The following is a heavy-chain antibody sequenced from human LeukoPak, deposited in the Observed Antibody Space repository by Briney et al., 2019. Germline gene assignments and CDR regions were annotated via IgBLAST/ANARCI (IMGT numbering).Heavy chain of an antibody. CDR2: ISGSGDST. J-gene: IGHJ6*03. V-gene: IGHV3-23*01. CDR1: GFTFSTYA. D-gene: IGHD3-10*01. Sequence: PGGSLRLSCAASGFTFSTYAMSWVRQAPGKGLEWVSAISGSGDSTYYADSVKGRFTISRDNSKNTLYLQMNRLRAEDTAVYYCAKGWGIMVQGSDYYMDVWGKGTTVTVSS. CDR3: AKGWGIMVQGSDYYMDV.